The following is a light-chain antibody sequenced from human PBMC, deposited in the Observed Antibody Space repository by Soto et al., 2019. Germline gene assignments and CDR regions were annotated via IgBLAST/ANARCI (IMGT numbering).Light chain of an antibody. CDR2: ENN. J-gene: IGLJ2*01. V-gene: IGLV1-51*02. Sequence: QSVLTQPPSVSAAPGQKVTISCSGSSSNIGNDYVSWYRQLPGTAPKLLIYENNKRPSGIPDRFSGSKSGTSATLGITGLQTGDEADYYCRTWDNSLSAVVFGGGTKLTVL. CDR1: SSNIGNDY. CDR3: RTWDNSLSAVV.